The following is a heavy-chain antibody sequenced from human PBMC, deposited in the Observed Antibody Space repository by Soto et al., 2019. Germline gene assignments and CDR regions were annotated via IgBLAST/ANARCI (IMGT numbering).Heavy chain of an antibody. D-gene: IGHD4-17*01. V-gene: IGHV3-30*18. J-gene: IGHJ4*02. Sequence: PGGSLRLSCAASGFAFSYYGMHWFRQAPGKGLEWVAGISKDGGKTYYGDSVKGRFTISRDNSRNTLDLQMNSLSAEDTAVYYCAKDVSVTTSPDYWGQGALVTVSS. CDR1: GFAFSYYG. CDR3: AKDVSVTTSPDY. CDR2: ISKDGGKT.